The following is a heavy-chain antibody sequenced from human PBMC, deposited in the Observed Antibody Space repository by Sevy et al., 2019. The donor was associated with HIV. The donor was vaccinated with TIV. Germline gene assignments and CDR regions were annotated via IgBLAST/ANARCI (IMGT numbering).Heavy chain of an antibody. V-gene: IGHV3-30*03. Sequence: GGSLRLSCAASGFTFSDFAMAWVRQAPGKGLEWVALILFDGRNKYYADSVMGRFTISRDNSKKRLFLEMNSLRNDDTAMYYCASRGGDFWNGYNFDHWGQGTLVTVSS. D-gene: IGHD3-3*01. CDR3: ASRGGDFWNGYNFDH. J-gene: IGHJ4*02. CDR2: ILFDGRNK. CDR1: GFTFSDFA.